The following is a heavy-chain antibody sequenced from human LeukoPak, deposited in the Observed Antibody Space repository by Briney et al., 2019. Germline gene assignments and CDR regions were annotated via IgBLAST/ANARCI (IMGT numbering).Heavy chain of an antibody. D-gene: IGHD2-2*01. V-gene: IGHV4-39*01. CDR1: GGSISSSSYY. CDR2: IYYSGST. CDR3: ARLPAAMPRRDNWFDP. Sequence: SETLSLTCTVSGGSISSSSYYWGWIRQPPGKGLEWIGSIYYSGSTYYNPSLKRRVTISVDTSKNQFSLKLSSVTAADTAVYYCARLPAAMPRRDNWFDPWGQGTLVTVSS. J-gene: IGHJ5*02.